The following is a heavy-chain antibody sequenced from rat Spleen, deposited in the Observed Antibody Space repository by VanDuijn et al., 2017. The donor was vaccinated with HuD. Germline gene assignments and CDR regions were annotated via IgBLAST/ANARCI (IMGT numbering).Heavy chain of an antibody. CDR2: IKAKSNNYAT. J-gene: IGHJ2*01. V-gene: IGHV6-6*01. CDR3: AGGPYYFDY. CDR1: GFTFSTAW. Sequence: EVQLVESDGGLVQPGRSLKLSCATSGFTFSTAWMYWYRQFPEKRLEWVARIKAKSNNYATDYTESVKGRFTISRDDSKSSIYLQMNNLKEEDTAIYYCAGGPYYFDYWGQGVMVTVSS.